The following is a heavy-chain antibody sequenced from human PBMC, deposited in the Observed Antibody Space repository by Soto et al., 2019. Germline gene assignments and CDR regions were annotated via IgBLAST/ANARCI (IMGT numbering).Heavy chain of an antibody. CDR2: IIPILGIA. Sequence: QVQLVQSGAELKKPGSSVKVSCKASGGTFSSYTISWVRQAPEQGLEWMGRIIPILGIANYAQKFQGRVTITADKSTSTAYMELSSLRSEDTAVYYCARDRAYSYGYFDYWGQGTLVTVSS. CDR1: GGTFSSYT. V-gene: IGHV1-69*08. D-gene: IGHD5-18*01. J-gene: IGHJ4*02. CDR3: ARDRAYSYGYFDY.